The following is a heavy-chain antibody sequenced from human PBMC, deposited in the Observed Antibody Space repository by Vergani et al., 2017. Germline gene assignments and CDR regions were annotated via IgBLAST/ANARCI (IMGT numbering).Heavy chain of an antibody. Sequence: QVQLQESGPGLVKPSETLSLTCTVSGGSISSYYWSWIRQPPGKGLEWIGYIYYSGSTNYNPSLKSRVTISVDTSKNQFSLKLSSVTAADTAVYYCARGEAGQWLVTYYFDYGGQGTLVTVSS. CDR3: ARGEAGQWLVTYYFDY. CDR1: GGSISSYY. CDR2: IYYSGST. D-gene: IGHD6-19*01. J-gene: IGHJ4*02. V-gene: IGHV4-59*01.